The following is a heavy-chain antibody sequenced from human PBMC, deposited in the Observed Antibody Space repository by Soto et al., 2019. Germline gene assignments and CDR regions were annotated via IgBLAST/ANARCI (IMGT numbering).Heavy chain of an antibody. Sequence: GGSLRLSCAASGFTFSSYAMSWVRQAPGKGLEWVSAISGSGGSTYYADSVKGRFTISRDNSKNTLYLQMNSLRAEDTAVYYCAKGIYGEMVRGVRPPYFDYWGQGTLVTVSS. D-gene: IGHD3-10*01. CDR3: AKGIYGEMVRGVRPPYFDY. J-gene: IGHJ4*02. CDR1: GFTFSSYA. V-gene: IGHV3-23*01. CDR2: ISGSGGST.